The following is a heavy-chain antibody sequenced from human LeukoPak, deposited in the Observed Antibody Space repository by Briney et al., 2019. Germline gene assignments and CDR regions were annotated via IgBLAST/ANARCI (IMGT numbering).Heavy chain of an antibody. CDR2: IYYSGST. J-gene: IGHJ3*02. V-gene: IGHV4-59*01. D-gene: IGHD3-16*01. Sequence: PSGTLSLTCTVSGGSISSYYWSWIRQPPGKGLEWIGYIYYSGSTNYNPSLKSRVTISVDTSKNQFSLKLSSVTAADTAVYYCASYEPYRLVAFDIWGQGTMVTVSS. CDR1: GGSISSYY. CDR3: ASYEPYRLVAFDI.